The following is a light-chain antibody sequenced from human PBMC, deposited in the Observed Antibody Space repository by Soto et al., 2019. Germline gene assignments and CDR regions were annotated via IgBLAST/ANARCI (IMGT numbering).Light chain of an antibody. CDR1: SGHSSYA. CDR3: QTWGTGKGV. CDR2: LNRDGSH. V-gene: IGLV4-69*01. J-gene: IGLJ2*01. Sequence: QLVLTQSPSASASLGASVKLTCTLTSGHSSYAIAWHQQQPEKAPRYLMKLNRDGSHYRGDGIPDRFSGSSSGAERYLTIPSLQSEDEADYYCQTWGTGKGVFGGGTKLTVL.